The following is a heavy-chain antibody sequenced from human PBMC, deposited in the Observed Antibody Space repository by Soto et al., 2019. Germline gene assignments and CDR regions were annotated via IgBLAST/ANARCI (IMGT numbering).Heavy chain of an antibody. D-gene: IGHD3-16*02. CDR2: ISAYNGNT. Sequence: GASVKVSCXASGYTFTSYGISWVRQAPGQGLEWMGWISAYNGNTNYAQKLQGRVTMTTDTSTSTAYMELRSLRSDDTAVYYCARDPYYDYVWGSYRQFDYWGQGTLVTVSS. CDR1: GYTFTSYG. J-gene: IGHJ4*02. V-gene: IGHV1-18*01. CDR3: ARDPYYDYVWGSYRQFDY.